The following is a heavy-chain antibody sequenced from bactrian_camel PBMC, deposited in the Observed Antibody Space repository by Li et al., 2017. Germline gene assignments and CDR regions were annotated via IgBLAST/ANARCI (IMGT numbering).Heavy chain of an antibody. Sequence: VQLVESGGDSVQAGGSLRLSCAASGFSVSSQCMGWFRQAPGKDREFVSGIDSEGRTTYADFVKDRFTISDDVAKNTVYLQMNSLKSEDTATYYCAADEVCSAVMRGESTYWGQGTQVTVS. D-gene: IGHD1*01. J-gene: IGHJ4*01. CDR2: IDSEGRT. V-gene: IGHV3S10*01. CDR3: AADEVCSAVMRGESTY. CDR1: GFSVSSQC.